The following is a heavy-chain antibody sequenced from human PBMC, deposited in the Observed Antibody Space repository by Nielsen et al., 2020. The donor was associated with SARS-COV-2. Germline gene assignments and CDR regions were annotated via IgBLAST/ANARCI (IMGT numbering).Heavy chain of an antibody. V-gene: IGHV3-23*01. J-gene: IGHJ6*02. Sequence: GESLKISCAASGFTFSSYAMSWVRQAPGKGLEWVSAISGSGGSTYYADSVKGRFTISRDNSKNTLYLQMNSLRAEDTAVYYCAKSSYGSGSYYIYYYGMDVWGQVTTVTVSS. CDR1: GFTFSSYA. CDR3: AKSSYGSGSYYIYYYGMDV. D-gene: IGHD3-10*01. CDR2: ISGSGGST.